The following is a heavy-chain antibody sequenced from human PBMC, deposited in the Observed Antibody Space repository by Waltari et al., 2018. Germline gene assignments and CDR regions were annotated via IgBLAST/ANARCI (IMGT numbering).Heavy chain of an antibody. CDR1: GGSISSYY. J-gene: IGHJ3*02. Sequence: QVQLQESGPGLVKPSETLSLTCTVSGGSISSYYWSWIRQPAGKGLGWFGRFYTSGSTNSNPSLKSRVTMSVDTSKNQFSLKLSSVTAADTAVYYCARDGYYCSGGSCYPIWGQGTMVTVSS. CDR3: ARDGYYCSGGSCYPI. V-gene: IGHV4-4*07. CDR2: FYTSGST. D-gene: IGHD2-15*01.